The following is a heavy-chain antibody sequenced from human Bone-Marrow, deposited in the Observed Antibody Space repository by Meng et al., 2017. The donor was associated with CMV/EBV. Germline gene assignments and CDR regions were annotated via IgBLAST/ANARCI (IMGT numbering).Heavy chain of an antibody. CDR3: ARVGGYSYGMDV. CDR1: GGSSSSGGYY. D-gene: IGHD5-12*01. J-gene: IGHJ6*02. Sequence: TVSGGSSSSGGYYWRWIRQHPGKGLEWIGYIYYSGSTYYNPSLKSRVTISVDTSKNQFSLKLSSVTATDTAVYYCARVGGYSYGMDVWGQGTTVTVSS. V-gene: IGHV4-31*02. CDR2: IYYSGST.